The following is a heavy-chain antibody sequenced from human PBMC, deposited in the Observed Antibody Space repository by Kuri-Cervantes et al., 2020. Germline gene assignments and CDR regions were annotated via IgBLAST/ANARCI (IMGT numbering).Heavy chain of an antibody. D-gene: IGHD3-22*01. V-gene: IGHV3-48*02. CDR3: ARGHHYYDSSGLSP. Sequence: GESLKISCAASGFTFSSYSMSWVRQAPGKGLEWVSYISSSSSTIYYADSVKGRFTISRDNAKNSLYLQMNSLRDEDTAVYYCARGHHYYDSSGLSPWGQGTLVTVSS. J-gene: IGHJ5*02. CDR2: ISSSSSTI. CDR1: GFTFSSYS.